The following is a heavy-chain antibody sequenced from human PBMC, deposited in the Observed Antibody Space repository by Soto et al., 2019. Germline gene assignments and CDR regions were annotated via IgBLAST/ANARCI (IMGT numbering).Heavy chain of an antibody. CDR2: IHHSGST. CDR1: GDSISSRNW. V-gene: IGHV4-4*02. CDR3: ARRKLEMMYVGWFDP. J-gene: IGHJ5*02. D-gene: IGHD2-8*01. Sequence: QVQLQESGPGLVKPSETLSLTCAVSGDSISSRNWWSWVRQTPGKGLEYIGEIHHSGSTNYNPSLKSRVTMSVDKSKNQCSLNQNSVTAADTAIYYCARRKLEMMYVGWFDPWGQGTLVTVSS.